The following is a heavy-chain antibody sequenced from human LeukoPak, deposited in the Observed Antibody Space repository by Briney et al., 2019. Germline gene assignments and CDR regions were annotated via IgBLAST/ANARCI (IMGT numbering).Heavy chain of an antibody. V-gene: IGHV1-46*01. D-gene: IGHD6-19*01. Sequence: ASVKVSCKASGYTFTNYYMHWVRQAPGQGFEWMGVINPNGGSTRFAQKFQGRLTMTRDTSTSTVYMELSSLRSEDTAVYYCARPSGWGFDYWGQGTLVTVSS. CDR1: GYTFTNYY. J-gene: IGHJ4*02. CDR3: ARPSGWGFDY. CDR2: INPNGGST.